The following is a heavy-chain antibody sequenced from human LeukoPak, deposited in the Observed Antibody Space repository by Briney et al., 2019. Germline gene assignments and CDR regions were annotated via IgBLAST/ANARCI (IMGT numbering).Heavy chain of an antibody. D-gene: IGHD6-19*01. CDR2: IRYDGSNK. J-gene: IGHJ4*02. V-gene: IGHV3-30*02. CDR3: VRSGYSNGWYRN. CDR1: GFTFSSYG. Sequence: PGGSLRLSCAASGFTFSSYGMHWVRQAPGKGLEWVAFIRYDGSNKYYADSVKGRFTISRDNSKNTLYLQMNSLTVDDTAVYYCVRSGYSNGWYRNWGQGTLVTVSS.